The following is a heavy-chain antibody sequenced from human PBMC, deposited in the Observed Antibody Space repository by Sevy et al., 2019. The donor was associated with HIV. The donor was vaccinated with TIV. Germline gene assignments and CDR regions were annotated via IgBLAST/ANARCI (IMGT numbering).Heavy chain of an antibody. CDR1: GFTFGDYA. CDR2: IRSKAYGGTT. CDR3: TSDLYGGYDYFNRPFDY. Sequence: GGSLRLSCTASGFTFGDYAMSWFRQAPGKGLEWVGFIRSKAYGGTTEYAASVKGRFTISRDDSNSIAYLQMNSLKTQDTAMYYCTSDLYGGYDYFNRPFDYWGQGTLVTVSS. J-gene: IGHJ4*02. V-gene: IGHV3-49*03. D-gene: IGHD5-12*01.